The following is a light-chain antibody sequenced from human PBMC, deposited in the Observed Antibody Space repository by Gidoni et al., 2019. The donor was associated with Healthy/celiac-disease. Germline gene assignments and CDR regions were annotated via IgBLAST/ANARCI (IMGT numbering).Light chain of an antibody. J-gene: IGKJ3*01. CDR3: QQYYSYPFT. Sequence: AIRMTQSPSSFSASTGDRVTITCRASQGISSLLAWYQQKPGKAPKLLIYAASTLQSGVPSRFSGSGSGTDFTLTISCLQSEDFATYYCQQYYSYPFTFGPGTKVDIK. V-gene: IGKV1-8*01. CDR2: AAS. CDR1: QGISSL.